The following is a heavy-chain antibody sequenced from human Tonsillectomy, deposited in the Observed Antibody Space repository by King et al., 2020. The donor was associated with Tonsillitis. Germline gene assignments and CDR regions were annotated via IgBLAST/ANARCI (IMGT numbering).Heavy chain of an antibody. J-gene: IGHJ5*02. Sequence: VQLVESGGGLVQPGGSLRLSCTASGFTFSSYAMSWVRQAPGKGLEWVSSISGGGDDTHYADSVKGRFIISRDNSKNTLYLHMSSLSAGDTAVYYCAKDPWEQQVPYSWFDPWGQGTLDTVSS. V-gene: IGHV3-23*04. D-gene: IGHD6-13*01. CDR2: ISGGGDDT. CDR1: GFTFSSYA. CDR3: AKDPWEQQVPYSWFDP.